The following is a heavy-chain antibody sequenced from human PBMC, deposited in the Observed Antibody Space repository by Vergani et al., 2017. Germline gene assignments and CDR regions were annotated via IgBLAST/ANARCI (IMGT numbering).Heavy chain of an antibody. CDR3: ARWDYGILTGYRY. V-gene: IGHV1-46*03. CDR2: INPSGGHT. J-gene: IGHJ4*02. CDR1: GYTFSNYY. D-gene: IGHD3-9*01. Sequence: QVQVVQSGAEVKKSGASVKVSCKPSGYTFSNYYMHWVRQAPGQGLEWMGIINPSGGHTNYEQKFQGRVTMTRDTSTSTVYIELSSLRSEDTAIYYCARWDYGILTGYRYWGQGTLVTVS.